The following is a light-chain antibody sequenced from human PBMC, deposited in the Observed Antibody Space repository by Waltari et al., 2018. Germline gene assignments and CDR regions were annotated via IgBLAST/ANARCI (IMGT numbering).Light chain of an antibody. Sequence: QSALTQPRSVSGSPGQSVTISCTGTSSDIGDYNYVSWYQHYPDKAPKHIIYNINKRPAGGPDRFSGSKSGNTASLTISGLQAEDEADYYCCSYVGSNIYWVFGGGTKLTVL. CDR1: SSDIGDYNY. V-gene: IGLV2-11*01. CDR2: NIN. J-gene: IGLJ3*02. CDR3: CSYVGSNIYWV.